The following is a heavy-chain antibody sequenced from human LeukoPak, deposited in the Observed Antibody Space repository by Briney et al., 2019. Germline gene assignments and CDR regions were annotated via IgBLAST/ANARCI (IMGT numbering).Heavy chain of an antibody. Sequence: GGSLRLSCAASGFTFSSYSMNWVRQAPGKGLEWVSSISSSSSYIYYADSVKGRFTISRDNAKNSLYLQMNSLRAEDTAVYYCAIQRTAITMIPVWGQGTTVTVSS. V-gene: IGHV3-21*01. CDR2: ISSSSSYI. D-gene: IGHD3-22*01. J-gene: IGHJ6*02. CDR1: GFTFSSYS. CDR3: AIQRTAITMIPV.